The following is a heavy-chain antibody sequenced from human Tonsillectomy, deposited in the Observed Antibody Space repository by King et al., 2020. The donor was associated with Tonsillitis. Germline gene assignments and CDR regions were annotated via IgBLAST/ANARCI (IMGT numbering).Heavy chain of an antibody. CDR1: GYTFTSYG. V-gene: IGHV1-18*01. J-gene: IGHJ4*02. CDR2: ISAYNGNT. CDR3: ARQYYYASGSYSDFDY. Sequence: VQLVESGAEVKKPGASVKVSCKASGYTFTSYGISWVRQAPGQGLEWMGRISAYNGNTNYAQNLQGRVTMTTDTSTSTAYMELRSLRSDETAVYYCARQYYYASGSYSDFDYWGQGTLVTVSS. D-gene: IGHD3-10*01.